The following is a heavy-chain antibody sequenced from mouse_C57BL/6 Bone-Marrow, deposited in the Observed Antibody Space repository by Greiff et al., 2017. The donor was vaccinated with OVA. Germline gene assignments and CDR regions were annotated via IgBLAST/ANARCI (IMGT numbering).Heavy chain of an antibody. V-gene: IGHV1-64*01. CDR1: GYTFTSYW. CDR3: AKNYYGSSYGAMDY. D-gene: IGHD1-1*01. Sequence: QVQLQQPGAELVKPGASVKLSCKASGYTFTSYWMHWVKQRPGQGLEWIGMIHPNSGGTNYNEKFKSKATLTVDKSSSTAYMQLSSLTSEDSAVYYCAKNYYGSSYGAMDYWGQGTSVTVSS. J-gene: IGHJ4*01. CDR2: IHPNSGGT.